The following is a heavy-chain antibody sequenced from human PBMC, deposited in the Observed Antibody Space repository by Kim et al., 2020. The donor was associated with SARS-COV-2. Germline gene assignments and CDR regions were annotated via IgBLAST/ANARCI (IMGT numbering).Heavy chain of an antibody. CDR3: ARGLAYCGGDCYSGYY. D-gene: IGHD2-21*02. CDR2: IIPIFGTA. J-gene: IGHJ4*02. Sequence: SVKVSCKASGGTFSSYAISWVRQAPGQGLEWMGGIIPIFGTANYAQKFQGRVTITADESTSTAYMELSSLRSEDTAVYYCARGLAYCGGDCYSGYYWGQGTLVTVSS. CDR1: GGTFSSYA. V-gene: IGHV1-69*13.